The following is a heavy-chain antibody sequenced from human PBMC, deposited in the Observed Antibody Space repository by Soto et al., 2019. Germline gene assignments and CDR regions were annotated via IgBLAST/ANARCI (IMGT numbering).Heavy chain of an antibody. J-gene: IGHJ4*02. D-gene: IGHD3-22*01. Sequence: QVQLVESGGGLVKPGGSLRLSCAASGFTFRDYYMSWIRQAPGKGLDWVSYIGSSGSSIYYADPVKGRFTISRDNAKNSLYLQMNSLRAEDTAVHYCARTDSSAYYVDYWGQGTLVTVSS. CDR1: GFTFRDYY. CDR2: IGSSGSSI. CDR3: ARTDSSAYYVDY. V-gene: IGHV3-11*01.